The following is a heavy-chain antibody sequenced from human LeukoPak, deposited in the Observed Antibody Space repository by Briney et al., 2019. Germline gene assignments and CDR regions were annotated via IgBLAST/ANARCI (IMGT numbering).Heavy chain of an antibody. CDR3: TRRGHSSRWFPIDF. Sequence: GGSLRLSCTASGFTFGDYAMSWFRQAPGKGPEWIGFIRSKDYGGTPEYAASVKGRFTISRDDSTSMTFLLMNSVKTDDTAVYFCTRRGHSSRWFPIDFWGQGTLVTVSS. D-gene: IGHD6-13*01. CDR2: IRSKDYGGTP. V-gene: IGHV3-49*03. CDR1: GFTFGDYA. J-gene: IGHJ4*02.